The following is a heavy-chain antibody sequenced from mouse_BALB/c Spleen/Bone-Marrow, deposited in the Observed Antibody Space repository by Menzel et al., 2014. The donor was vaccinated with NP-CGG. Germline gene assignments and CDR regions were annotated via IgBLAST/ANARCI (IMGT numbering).Heavy chain of an antibody. CDR1: GYTFTSYW. Sequence: QVQLQQPGAELVKPGASVKLSCKTSGYTFTSYWIQWVKQRPGQGLGWIGEIFPGTVTPYYNEKFKGKATLTIDTSSGTASMQLSSLTSEDSAVYFCARRGYGYLDYWGQGTTLTVSS. D-gene: IGHD2-10*02. CDR2: IFPGTVTP. J-gene: IGHJ2*01. CDR3: ARRGYGYLDY. V-gene: IGHV1S132*01.